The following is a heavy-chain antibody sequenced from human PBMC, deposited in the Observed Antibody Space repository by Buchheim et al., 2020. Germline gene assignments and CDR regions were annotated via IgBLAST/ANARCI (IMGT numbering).Heavy chain of an antibody. J-gene: IGHJ6*02. CDR3: ARRGVFGDYYYGMDV. V-gene: IGHV3-48*03. Sequence: EVQLVESGGGLVQPGGSLRLSCAASGFTFSSYEMNWVRQAPGKGLEWGSYISSSGSTIYYADSVKGRFTISRDKAKKSLYLKMNSLRAEDTAVYYCARRGVFGDYYYGMDVWGQGTT. D-gene: IGHD2-8*02. CDR2: ISSSGSTI. CDR1: GFTFSSYE.